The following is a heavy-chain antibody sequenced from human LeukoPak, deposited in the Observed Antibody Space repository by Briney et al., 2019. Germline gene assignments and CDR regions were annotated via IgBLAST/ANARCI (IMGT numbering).Heavy chain of an antibody. D-gene: IGHD6-13*01. Sequence: SETLSLTCAVYGGSFSGYYWSWIRQPPGKGLEWIGEINHSGSTNYNPSLKSRVTISVDTSKNQFSLKLSSVTAADTAVYYCARTAAGFAIGDYYYGMDVWGKGTTVTVSS. CDR2: INHSGST. J-gene: IGHJ6*04. V-gene: IGHV4-34*01. CDR3: ARTAAGFAIGDYYYGMDV. CDR1: GGSFSGYY.